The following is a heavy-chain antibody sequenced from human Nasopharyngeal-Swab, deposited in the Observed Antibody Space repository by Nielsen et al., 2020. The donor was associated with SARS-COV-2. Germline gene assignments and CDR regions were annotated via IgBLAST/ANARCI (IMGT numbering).Heavy chain of an antibody. D-gene: IGHD3-22*01. Sequence: WVRQAPGQGLEWMGGIIPIFGTANYAQKFQGRVTITADESTSTAYRELSSLRSEDTAVYYCARGLAGSIAGAYYYDSSGYYYFYYFDYWGQGTLVTVSS. V-gene: IGHV1-69*01. J-gene: IGHJ4*02. CDR3: ARGLAGSIAGAYYYDSSGYYYFYYFDY. CDR2: IIPIFGTA.